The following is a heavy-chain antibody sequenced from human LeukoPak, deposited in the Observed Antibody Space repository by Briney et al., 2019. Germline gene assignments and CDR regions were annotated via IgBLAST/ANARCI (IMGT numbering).Heavy chain of an antibody. D-gene: IGHD3-10*01. CDR1: GFTFSDYY. CDR2: ISSSGSTI. Sequence: PEGSLRLSCAASGFTFSDYYMSWIRQAPEKGLEWVSYISSSGSTIYYADSVKGRFTISRDNAKNSLYLQMNSLRAEDTAVYYCARDPKFFVTMVRGGPNWFDPWGQGTLVTVSS. J-gene: IGHJ5*02. CDR3: ARDPKFFVTMVRGGPNWFDP. V-gene: IGHV3-11*01.